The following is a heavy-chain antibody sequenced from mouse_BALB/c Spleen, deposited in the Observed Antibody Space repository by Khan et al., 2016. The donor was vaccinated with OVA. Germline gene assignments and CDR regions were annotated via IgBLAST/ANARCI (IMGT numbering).Heavy chain of an antibody. D-gene: IGHD2-14*01. CDR3: ARDPLYRYHLYFDV. CDR1: GFSLTSYG. CDR2: IWAGGST. V-gene: IGHV2-9*02. J-gene: IGHJ1*01. Sequence: QVQLKESGPGQVAPSQSLSITCTVSGFSLTSYGVHWVRQPPGKGLEWLGVIWAGGSTNYNSALMSRLSISNDNSKSQVFLKMNSLQTDDTAMYYFARDPLYRYHLYFDVWGAGTTVTVSS.